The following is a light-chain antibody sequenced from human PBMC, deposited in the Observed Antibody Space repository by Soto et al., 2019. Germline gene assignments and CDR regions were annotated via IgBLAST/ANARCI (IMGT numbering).Light chain of an antibody. V-gene: IGKV3-15*01. CDR1: QSVSRK. J-gene: IGKJ1*01. CDR2: GAS. Sequence: EVLMTQSPATLSVSPWEIATLSCRASQSVSRKLAWYPQTRRRAPRLLIYGASTRATGIPASFSGSGSGTEVTLTISSLQAEDFAIYYCQQYNHWPHTFGQGTKVDIK. CDR3: QQYNHWPHT.